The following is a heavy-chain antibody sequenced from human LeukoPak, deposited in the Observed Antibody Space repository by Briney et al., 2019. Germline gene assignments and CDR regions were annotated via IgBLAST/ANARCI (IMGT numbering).Heavy chain of an antibody. CDR3: TTDLIAVTGLFDY. CDR1: GFTFSNAW. D-gene: IGHD6-19*01. Sequence: NPGGSLRLSCAASGFTFSNAWMSWVRQAPGKGLEWVGRIKSKIDGVTTDYAAPVKGRFTISRDDSKNTVFLHMNSLKTEDTAVYYCTTDLIAVTGLFDYWGQGTLVTVSS. CDR2: IKSKIDGVTT. J-gene: IGHJ4*02. V-gene: IGHV3-15*01.